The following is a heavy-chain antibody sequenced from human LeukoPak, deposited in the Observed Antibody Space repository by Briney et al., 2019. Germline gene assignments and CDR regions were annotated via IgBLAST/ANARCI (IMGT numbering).Heavy chain of an antibody. V-gene: IGHV4-4*02. J-gene: IGHJ3*02. CDR3: ARDSVSRDAFDI. Sequence: PSETLSLTCAVSGGSISSSNWWSWVRQPPGKGLEWIGEIYHSGSTNYNPSLKGRVTISVDKSKNQFSLKLSSVTAADTAVYYCARDSVSRDAFDIWGQGTMVTVSS. CDR2: IYHSGST. CDR1: GGSISSSNW.